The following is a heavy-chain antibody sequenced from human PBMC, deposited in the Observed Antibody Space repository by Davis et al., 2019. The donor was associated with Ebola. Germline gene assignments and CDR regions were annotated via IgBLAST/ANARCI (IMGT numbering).Heavy chain of an antibody. D-gene: IGHD1-26*01. V-gene: IGHV3-23*01. J-gene: IGHJ4*02. CDR3: ARARVGATDFDY. CDR2: ISNSGGDT. CDR1: GFTFSSYA. Sequence: GGSLRLSCAASGFTFSSYAMTWVRQGPGKGLEWVSGISNSGGDTYYADSVKGRFTISRDNSKNTLYLQMNSLRAEDTAVYYCARARVGATDFDYWGQGTLVTVSS.